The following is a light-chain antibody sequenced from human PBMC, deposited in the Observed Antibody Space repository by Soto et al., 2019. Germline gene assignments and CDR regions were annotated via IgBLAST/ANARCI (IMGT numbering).Light chain of an antibody. V-gene: IGKV1-27*01. Sequence: DIQMTQAPSSLSASVGDRVTITCRARQDISTYLAWYQQKPGKVPKLLISAAYTLQSGVPPRFSGSGSGTDFTRTISSLQPEDVATNYCQKYDNAPLTVGGGTKVEIK. J-gene: IGKJ4*01. CDR2: AAY. CDR3: QKYDNAPLT. CDR1: QDISTY.